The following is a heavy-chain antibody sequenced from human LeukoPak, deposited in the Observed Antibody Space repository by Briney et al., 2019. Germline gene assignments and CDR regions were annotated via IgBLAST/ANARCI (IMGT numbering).Heavy chain of an antibody. V-gene: IGHV3-30*04. CDR2: ISNDGNNK. D-gene: IGHD5-24*01. J-gene: IGHJ4*02. Sequence: GRSLRLSCLGSGFTFRNYPMYWVRQAPGKGLEWVALISNDGNNKHYADSVKGRFTISRDNSRNTLYLQMNSLRTEDTAVYYCAKDRERYPDYWGQGTLVTVSS. CDR3: AKDRERYPDY. CDR1: GFTFRNYP.